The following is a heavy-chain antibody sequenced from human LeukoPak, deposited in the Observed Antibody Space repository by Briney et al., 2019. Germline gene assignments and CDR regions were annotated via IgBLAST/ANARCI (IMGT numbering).Heavy chain of an antibody. CDR1: GGSFSGYY. D-gene: IGHD5-18*01. J-gene: IGHJ4*02. CDR2: INHSGST. V-gene: IGHV4-34*01. Sequence: PSETLSLTCAVYGGSFSGYYWSWIRQPPGKGLEWIGEINHSGSTNYNPSLKSRVTISVDTSKNQFSLKLSSVTAADTAVYYCARMSGYSYGSRSDPHKSRGPQRIDYWGQGTLVTVSS. CDR3: ARMSGYSYGSRSDPHKSRGPQRIDY.